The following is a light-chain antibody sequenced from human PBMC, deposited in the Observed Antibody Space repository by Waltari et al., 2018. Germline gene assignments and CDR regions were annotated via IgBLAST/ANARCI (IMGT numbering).Light chain of an antibody. V-gene: IGKV3D-20*01. J-gene: IGKJ1*01. CDR2: ETS. CDR3: QKYERLPAT. Sequence: EIMLTQSPATLSLSPGERATLSCRANQSISKYLAWYQQKPGQAPRLLIYETSRRATGIPDRFSGRGSGTDFSLTISRLEPEDFAVYYCQKYERLPATFGQGTKVEFK. CDR1: QSISKY.